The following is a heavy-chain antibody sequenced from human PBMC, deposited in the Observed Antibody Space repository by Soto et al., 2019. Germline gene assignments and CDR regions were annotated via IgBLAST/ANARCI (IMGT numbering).Heavy chain of an antibody. D-gene: IGHD3-9*01. CDR3: AKDLYYDILTGSSSPNYFDY. J-gene: IGHJ4*02. Sequence: EVQLVESGGGLVQPGRSLRLSCAASGFTFDDYAMHWVRQAPGKGLEWVSGISWHSGSIGYADSVKGRFTISRDNAKNSLYLQMNSLRAEDTSLYYCAKDLYYDILTGSSSPNYFDYWGQGTLVTVSS. CDR2: ISWHSGSI. V-gene: IGHV3-9*01. CDR1: GFTFDDYA.